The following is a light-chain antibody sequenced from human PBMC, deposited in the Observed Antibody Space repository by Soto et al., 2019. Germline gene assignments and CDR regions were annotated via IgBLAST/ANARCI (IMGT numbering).Light chain of an antibody. CDR1: QSISSW. Sequence: RVTITCRASQSISSWLAWYQQKPGKAPKLLIYDASSLESGVPSRFSGSGSGTEFTLTISSLQPEDFATYYCLQDYNYPWTFGQGTKVDIK. CDR2: DAS. CDR3: LQDYNYPWT. V-gene: IGKV1-5*01. J-gene: IGKJ1*01.